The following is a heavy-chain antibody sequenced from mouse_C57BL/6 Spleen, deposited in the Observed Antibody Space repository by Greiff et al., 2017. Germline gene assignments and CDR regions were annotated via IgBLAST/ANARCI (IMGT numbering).Heavy chain of an antibody. CDR3: ARGLFAD. CDR2: IDPSDSYT. V-gene: IGHV1-50*01. J-gene: IGHJ3*01. CDR1: GYTFTSYW. Sequence: QVQLQQPGAELVKPGASVKLSCKASGYTFTSYWMQWVKQRPGQGLEWIGEIDPSDSYTNYNQKFKGKATLTVETSSSTAYMQLSSLTSEDSAGYYGARGLFADWGQGTLVTVAA.